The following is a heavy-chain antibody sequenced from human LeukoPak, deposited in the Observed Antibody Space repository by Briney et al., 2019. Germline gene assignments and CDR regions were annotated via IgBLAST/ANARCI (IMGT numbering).Heavy chain of an antibody. J-gene: IGHJ4*02. V-gene: IGHV3-20*04. CDR3: ARDLGEYYYDSSGYPGPADY. Sequence: GGSLRLSCAASGFTFDDYGMSWVRQAPGKGLEWVSGINWNGGSTGYADSVKGRFTISRDNAKNSLYLQMNSLRAEDTALYYCARDLGEYYYDSSGYPGPADYWGQGTLVTVSS. D-gene: IGHD3-22*01. CDR2: INWNGGST. CDR1: GFTFDDYG.